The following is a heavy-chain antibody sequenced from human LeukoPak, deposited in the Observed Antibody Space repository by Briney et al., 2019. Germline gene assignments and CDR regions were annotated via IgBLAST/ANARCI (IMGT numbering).Heavy chain of an antibody. CDR1: GDSGSSNSVT. CDR3: ARRLTQYDCFDP. V-gene: IGHV6-1*01. Sequence: SQTLSLTCAISGDSGSSNSVTWNWTRQSPSRCLEWLDRTYYRSTWYNDYAVSVRGRITVNTDTSKNQFSPHLNSEAPKDTAVYYCARRLTQYDCFDPWGQGILVTVSS. CDR2: TYYRSTWYN. D-gene: IGHD2-2*01. J-gene: IGHJ5*02.